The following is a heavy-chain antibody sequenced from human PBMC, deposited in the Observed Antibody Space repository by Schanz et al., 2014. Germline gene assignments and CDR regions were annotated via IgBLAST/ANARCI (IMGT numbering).Heavy chain of an antibody. Sequence: EVQLVESGGGLIQPGGSLRLSCAASGFTFRGYAMSWVRQAPGRGLEWVSYIRSRSTPIYYADSVKGRFTVSRDNAENALYLQMNSLRAEDTAVYYCARKMKLGVYGGKGHDSLDIWGQGTMVTVSS. CDR2: IRSRSTPI. CDR1: GFTFRGYA. D-gene: IGHD4-17*01. V-gene: IGHV3-48*01. CDR3: ARKMKLGVYGGKGHDSLDI. J-gene: IGHJ3*02.